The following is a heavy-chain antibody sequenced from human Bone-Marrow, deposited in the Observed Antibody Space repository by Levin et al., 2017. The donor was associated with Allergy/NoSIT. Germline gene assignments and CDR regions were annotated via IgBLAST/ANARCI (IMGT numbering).Heavy chain of an antibody. CDR2: VSSNGGST. D-gene: IGHD6-13*01. J-gene: IGHJ1*01. CDR1: GFSFSNYA. CDR3: VRDRGSGSSIWYYFQH. Sequence: GGSLRLSCSASGFSFSNYAMYWVRQAPGKTLEYVSAVSSNGGSTYYADSVKGRFTISRDNSKNTLYLQMSSLRPEDTAFYYCVRDRGSGSSIWYYFQHWGQGTLVTVSS. V-gene: IGHV3-64D*06.